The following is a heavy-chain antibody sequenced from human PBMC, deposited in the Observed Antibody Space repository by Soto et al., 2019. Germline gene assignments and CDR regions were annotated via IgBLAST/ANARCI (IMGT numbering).Heavy chain of an antibody. J-gene: IGHJ5*02. D-gene: IGHD3-9*01. CDR3: PRRYNSNDNYFDP. V-gene: IGHV4-39*01. Sequence: PSETLSLTCTVSGASISVYSYYWTWIRQPPGKGLEWIGSSYYSGTTYFNPSLKSRATISVDTSKNQFSLRLTSVTAADTALYYSPRRYNSNDNYFDPWGPGALVTVSS. CDR1: GASISVYSYY. CDR2: SYYSGTT.